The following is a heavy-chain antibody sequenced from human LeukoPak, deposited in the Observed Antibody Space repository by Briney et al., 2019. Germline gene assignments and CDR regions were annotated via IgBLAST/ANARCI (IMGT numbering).Heavy chain of an antibody. J-gene: IGHJ4*02. CDR1: GGSISSYY. V-gene: IGHV4-59*12. CDR2: IYYSGST. D-gene: IGHD6-13*01. CDR3: AKKAAASAADY. Sequence: PSETLSLTCTVSGGSISSYYWSWIRQPPGKGLEWVGYIYYSGSTNYNPSLKSRVTISVDTSKNQFSLKLSSVTAADTAVYYCAKKAAASAADYWGQGTLVTVSS.